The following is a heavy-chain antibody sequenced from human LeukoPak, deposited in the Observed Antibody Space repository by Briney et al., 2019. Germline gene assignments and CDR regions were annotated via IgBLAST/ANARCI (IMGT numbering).Heavy chain of an antibody. V-gene: IGHV1-2*06. J-gene: IGHJ4*02. CDR3: AREVRWELLGYYFDY. CDR2: INPNSGGT. D-gene: IGHD1-26*01. Sequence: ASVKVSCKASGYTFTGYYMHWVRQAPGQGLEWMGRINPNSGGTNYAQKFQGRVTMTRDTSISTAYMELSRLRSDDTAVYYCAREVRWELLGYYFDYWSQGTLVTVSS. CDR1: GYTFTGYY.